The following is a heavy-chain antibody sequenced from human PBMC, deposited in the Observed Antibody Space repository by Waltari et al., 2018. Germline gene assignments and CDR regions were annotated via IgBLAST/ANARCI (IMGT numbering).Heavy chain of an antibody. CDR3: ARSYSNYAYYGMDV. CDR1: GGSISSYY. CDR2: IYYSGST. Sequence: QVQLQESGPGLVKPSETLSLTCTVSGGSISSYYWSWIRQPPGKGLEWIGYIYYSGSTNYNPSLKSRVTISVDTSKNQFSLKLSSVTAADTAVYYCARSYSNYAYYGMDVWGQGTTVTVSS. V-gene: IGHV4-59*01. J-gene: IGHJ6*02. D-gene: IGHD4-4*01.